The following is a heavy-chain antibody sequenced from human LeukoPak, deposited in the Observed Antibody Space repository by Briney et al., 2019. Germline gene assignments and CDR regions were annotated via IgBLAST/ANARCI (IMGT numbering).Heavy chain of an antibody. CDR2: INPSGGST. V-gene: IGHV1-46*01. Sequence: GASVKVSCKASGYTFTSYYMHWVRQAPGQGLEWMGIINPSGGSTSYAQKFQGRVTMTRDMSTSTVYMELRSLRSDDTAVYYCARAGTLLWFGNNWFDPWGQGTLVTVSS. J-gene: IGHJ5*02. CDR1: GYTFTSYY. CDR3: ARAGTLLWFGNNWFDP. D-gene: IGHD3-10*01.